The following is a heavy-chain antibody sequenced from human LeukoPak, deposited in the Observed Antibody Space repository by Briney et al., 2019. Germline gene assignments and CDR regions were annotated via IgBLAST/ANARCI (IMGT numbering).Heavy chain of an antibody. CDR3: ARLVGATPDY. CDR2: IWYDGSNK. CDR1: GFIFGDYA. Sequence: GGSLRLSCAASGFIFGDYALSWVRQAPGKGLEWVAVIWYDGSNKYYADSVKGRFTISRDNSKNTLYLQMNSLRAEDTAVYYCARLVGATPDYWGQGTLVTVSS. D-gene: IGHD1-26*01. V-gene: IGHV3-33*08. J-gene: IGHJ4*02.